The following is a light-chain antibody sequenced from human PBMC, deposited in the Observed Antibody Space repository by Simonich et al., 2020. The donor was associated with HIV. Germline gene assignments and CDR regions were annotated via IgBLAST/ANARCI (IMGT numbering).Light chain of an antibody. CDR3: QTWGTGIHVV. CDR1: SGHSSYA. CDR2: LNSDGSH. J-gene: IGLJ2*01. V-gene: IGLV4-69*01. Sequence: QLVLTQSPSASASLGASVKLTCTLSSGHSSYAIAWHQKQPEKGHRYLMKLNSDGSHSKGDGIPDRFSGSSSGAERYLTISSLQSEDEADYYCQTWGTGIHVVFGGGTKLTVL.